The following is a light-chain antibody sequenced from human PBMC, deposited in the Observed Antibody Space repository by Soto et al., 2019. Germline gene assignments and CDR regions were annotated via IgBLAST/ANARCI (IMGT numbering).Light chain of an antibody. J-gene: IGKJ4*01. CDR3: QQYGSPPYP. V-gene: IGKV3-20*01. CDR2: GAS. Sequence: EVMLTQSPGTLSLSKGERATLSCRASQSIRNGYLAWYQQKPGQAPRLLIYGASSRATGIPDRFSGSGSGTDFTLTISRLEPEDFAVYYCQQYGSPPYPFGEGTKVDIK. CDR1: QSIRNGY.